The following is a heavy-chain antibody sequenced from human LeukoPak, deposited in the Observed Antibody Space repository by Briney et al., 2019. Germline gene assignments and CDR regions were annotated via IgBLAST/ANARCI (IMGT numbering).Heavy chain of an antibody. CDR1: GYTFTGYY. CDR2: INPNSGGT. Sequence: ASVKVSCKASGYTFTGYYTHWVRQAPGQGLEWMGWINPNSGGTNYAQKFQGRVTMTRDTSISTAYMELSRLRSDDTAVYYSAAISSGWSEYYFDYWGQGTLVTVSS. D-gene: IGHD6-19*01. J-gene: IGHJ4*02. V-gene: IGHV1-2*02. CDR3: AAISSGWSEYYFDY.